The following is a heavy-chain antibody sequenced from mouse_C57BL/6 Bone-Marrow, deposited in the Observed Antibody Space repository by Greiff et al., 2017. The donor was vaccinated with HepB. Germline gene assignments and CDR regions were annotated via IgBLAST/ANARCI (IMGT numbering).Heavy chain of an antibody. V-gene: IGHV1-9*01. CDR1: GYTFTGYW. CDR2: ILPGSGST. Sequence: VQLQQSGAELMKPGASVKLSCKATGYTFTGYWIEWVKQRPGHGLEWIGEILPGSGSTNYNEKFKGKATFTADTSSNTAYMQLSSLTTEDSAIYYSARCIYYDYDAGFAYWGQGTLVTVSA. J-gene: IGHJ3*01. D-gene: IGHD2-4*01. CDR3: ARCIYYDYDAGFAY.